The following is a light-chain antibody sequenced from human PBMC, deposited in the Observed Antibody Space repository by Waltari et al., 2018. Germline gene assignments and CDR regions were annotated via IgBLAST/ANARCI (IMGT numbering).Light chain of an antibody. CDR1: QSVSSSY. Sequence: IVLTQSPGTLSLSPGERAALSCKASQSVSSSYLAWYQQKPGQAPRLLIYGASSRATGIPDRFSVTGSGTDFTLTISRLEPEDFAVYYCQQYGSSPRTFGQGTKVEIK. CDR2: GAS. V-gene: IGKV3-20*01. J-gene: IGKJ1*01. CDR3: QQYGSSPRT.